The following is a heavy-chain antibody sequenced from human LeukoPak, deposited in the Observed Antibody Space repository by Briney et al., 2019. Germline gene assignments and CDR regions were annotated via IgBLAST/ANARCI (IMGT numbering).Heavy chain of an antibody. J-gene: IGHJ4*02. D-gene: IGHD3-10*01. CDR3: AREPLYGSGSYSFDY. V-gene: IGHV3-48*02. CDR1: GFTFSSYS. Sequence: GGSLRLSGAASGFTFSSYSMNWVRQAPGKGLEWVSYISSSSSTIYYADSVKGRFTISRDNAKNSLYLQMNSLRDEDTAVYYCAREPLYGSGSYSFDYWGQGTLVTVSS. CDR2: ISSSSSTI.